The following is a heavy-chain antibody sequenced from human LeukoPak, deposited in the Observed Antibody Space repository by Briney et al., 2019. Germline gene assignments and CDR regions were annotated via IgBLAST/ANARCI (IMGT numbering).Heavy chain of an antibody. J-gene: IGHJ6*02. D-gene: IGHD3-3*02. V-gene: IGHV3-11*01. CDR2: ISSSGSTI. CDR3: ARGGELDYYYYYGMDV. Sequence: GGSLRLSCVASGFTFSDYYMSWIRQAPGKGLEWVSYISSSGSTIYYADSVKGRFTISRDNAKNSLYLQMNSLRAEDTAVYYCARGGELDYYYYYGMDVWGQGTTVTVSS. CDR1: GFTFSDYY.